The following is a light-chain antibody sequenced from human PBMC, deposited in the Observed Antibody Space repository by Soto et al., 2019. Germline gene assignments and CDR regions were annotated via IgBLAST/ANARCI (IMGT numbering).Light chain of an antibody. V-gene: IGKV1-12*01. CDR2: AAS. Sequence: DIQMTQSPSSVSASVGDRVTITCRASQAISRSLAWYQQKPGEAPKLLIYAASILQSGVPSRFSGSGSGTDFTLTITRLQPEDFASYYCQQANSFPFTFGPATKV. J-gene: IGKJ3*01. CDR3: QQANSFPFT. CDR1: QAISRS.